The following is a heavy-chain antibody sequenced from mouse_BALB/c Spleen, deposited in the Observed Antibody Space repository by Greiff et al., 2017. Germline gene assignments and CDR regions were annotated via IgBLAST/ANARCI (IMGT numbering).Heavy chain of an antibody. CDR1: GYSITSDYA. CDR2: ISYSGST. D-gene: IGHD4-1*02. CDR3: ARANWDDAMDY. V-gene: IGHV3-2*02. Sequence: EVQLQQSGPGLVKPSQSLSLTCTVTGYSITSDYAWNWIRQFPGNKLEWMGYISYSGSTSYNPSLKSRISITRDTSKNQFFLQLNSVTTEDTATYYCARANWDDAMDYWGQGTSVTVSS. J-gene: IGHJ4*01.